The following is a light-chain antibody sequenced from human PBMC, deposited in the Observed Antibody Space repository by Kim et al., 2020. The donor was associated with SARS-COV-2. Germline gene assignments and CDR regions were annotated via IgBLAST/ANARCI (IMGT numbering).Light chain of an antibody. CDR1: KLGDKY. CDR2: QDT. V-gene: IGLV3-1*01. CDR3: QAWDSSTAV. J-gene: IGLJ3*02. Sequence: LAPGQTASLTCSGDKLGDKYACWYQQKPGQSPVLVIYQDTKRPSGIPERFSGSNSGNTATLTISGTQAMDEADYYCQAWDSSTAVFGGGTQLTVL.